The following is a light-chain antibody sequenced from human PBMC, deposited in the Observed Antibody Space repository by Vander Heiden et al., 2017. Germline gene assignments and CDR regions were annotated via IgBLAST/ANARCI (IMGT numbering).Light chain of an antibody. CDR1: SSDVGSYIF. V-gene: IGLV2-23*02. CDR3: CSYAGSRV. Sequence: QSALTQPASASGSPGQSNTNSCTGTSSDVGSYIFVSWYQQHPGKAPKLMIYEVSKRPAGVSNRFSGSKSGNTASLTIYGLQAEDEADYYCCSYAGSRVFGGGTKLTVL. J-gene: IGLJ3*02. CDR2: EVS.